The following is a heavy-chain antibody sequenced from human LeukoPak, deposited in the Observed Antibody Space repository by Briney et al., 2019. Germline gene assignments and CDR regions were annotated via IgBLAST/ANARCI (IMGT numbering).Heavy chain of an antibody. Sequence: ASVKVSCKASGYTFTSYDISWVRQATGQGLEWMGWMNPNSGNTGYAQKFQGRVTMTRNTSISTAYMELSSLRSEDTAVYYCARSPVEMATISSSELDYWGQGTLVTVSS. D-gene: IGHD5-24*01. CDR3: ARSPVEMATISSSELDY. V-gene: IGHV1-8*01. CDR1: GYTFTSYD. CDR2: MNPNSGNT. J-gene: IGHJ4*02.